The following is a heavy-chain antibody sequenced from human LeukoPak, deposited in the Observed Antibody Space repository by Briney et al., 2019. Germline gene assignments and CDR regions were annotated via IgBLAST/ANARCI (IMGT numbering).Heavy chain of an antibody. CDR1: GYTFTSYD. D-gene: IGHD2-2*02. CDR2: MNPNSGNT. CDR3: ARHPYCSSTSCYMDDY. V-gene: IGHV1-8*01. J-gene: IGHJ4*02. Sequence: ASVKVSCKASGYTFTSYDINWVRQATGQGLEWMGWMNPNSGNTGYAQKFQGRVTMTRNTSISAAYMELSSLRSEGTAVYYCARHPYCSSTSCYMDDYWGQGTLVTVSS.